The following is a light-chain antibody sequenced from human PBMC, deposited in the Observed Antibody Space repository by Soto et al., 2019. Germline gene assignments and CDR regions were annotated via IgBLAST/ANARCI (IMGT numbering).Light chain of an antibody. V-gene: IGLV1-44*01. CDR1: SSNIGSNT. Sequence: QSVLTQSPSASGSSGQKVSISCSGSSSNIGSNTVNWYQLVPGTAPKLLIYSNDQRPSAVPGRFSGSKSGTSASLTISGLQSEDEAHYYCATWDDSLNNVIFGGGTKLTVL. J-gene: IGLJ2*01. CDR3: ATWDDSLNNVI. CDR2: SND.